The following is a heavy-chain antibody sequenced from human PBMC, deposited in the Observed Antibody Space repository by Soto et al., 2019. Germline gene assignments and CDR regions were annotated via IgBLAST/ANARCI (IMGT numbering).Heavy chain of an antibody. V-gene: IGHV3-30*18. J-gene: IGHJ4*02. CDR2: ISFDGSNE. CDR3: AKPEPPTTVATRAFDY. CDR1: AFTFSRYA. Sequence: GGSLRLSCAASAFTFSRYAMHWVRQAPGKGLEWVAAISFDGSNEYYADSVRGRFTISRDNSKNTLYLQISSLTSEDTAIYYCAKPEPPTTVATRAFDYWGQGSLVTVSS. D-gene: IGHD4-17*01.